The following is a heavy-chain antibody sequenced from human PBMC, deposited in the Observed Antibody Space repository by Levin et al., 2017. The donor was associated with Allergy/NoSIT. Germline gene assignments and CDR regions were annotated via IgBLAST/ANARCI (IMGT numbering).Heavy chain of an antibody. Sequence: ASVKVSCKASGSLYTTYGINWVRQAPGQGLEWMGRINAYNGYINYAQNLQGRVTMTTDTSTSTAYMELRSLRSDDTAVYYCARDRGSFGELFMDVWGQGTTVTVSS. CDR2: INAYNGYI. V-gene: IGHV1-18*01. CDR3: ARDRGSFGELFMDV. CDR1: GSLYTTYG. D-gene: IGHD3-10*01. J-gene: IGHJ6*02.